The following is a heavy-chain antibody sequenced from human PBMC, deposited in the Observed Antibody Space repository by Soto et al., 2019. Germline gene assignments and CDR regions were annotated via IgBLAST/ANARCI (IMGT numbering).Heavy chain of an antibody. D-gene: IGHD3-16*01. Sequence: QVQLAQSANEVKKPGASVRVSCKAAGYTFIRYGIAWVRQAPGQGLEWMGWISPYNDYTVYAQKFQGRVSMTADTSTLTVYMNLRGLKSDDTAVYYGARGGYYDNSWGKLSHYGLDVWGQGTSVSVS. CDR3: ARGGYYDNSWGKLSHYGLDV. V-gene: IGHV1-18*01. J-gene: IGHJ6*02. CDR2: ISPYNDYT. CDR1: GYTFIRYG.